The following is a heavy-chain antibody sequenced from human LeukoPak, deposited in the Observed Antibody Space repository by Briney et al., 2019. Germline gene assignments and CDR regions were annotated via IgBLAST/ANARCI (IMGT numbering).Heavy chain of an antibody. J-gene: IGHJ4*02. CDR2: ISTVASYI. CDR1: GLTFSSFS. Sequence: GGSLRLSCAASGLTFSSFSFNWIRQGPGKGLEWVSSISTVASYIYYADSVKGRFTISRDNAKNSLYLQMNSLRAGDTGVYYCARLRRNSDKSGFYYYYDYWGQGTLVTVSS. CDR3: ARLRRNSDKSGFYYYYDY. V-gene: IGHV3-21*06. D-gene: IGHD3-22*01.